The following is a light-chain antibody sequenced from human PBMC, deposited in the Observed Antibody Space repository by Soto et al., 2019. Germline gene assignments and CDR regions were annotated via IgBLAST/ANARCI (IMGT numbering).Light chain of an antibody. CDR3: STYTTSATVV. CDR1: SSDVGGYDS. Sequence: QSVLTQPASVSGSPGQSITISCTATSSDVGGYDSFSWYQQHPGKVPQLLIYEVSHRPSGVSSRFSASRSGNTASLTISGLQSEDEADYYCSTYTTSATVVFGGGTQLTVL. J-gene: IGLJ2*01. CDR2: EVS. V-gene: IGLV2-14*01.